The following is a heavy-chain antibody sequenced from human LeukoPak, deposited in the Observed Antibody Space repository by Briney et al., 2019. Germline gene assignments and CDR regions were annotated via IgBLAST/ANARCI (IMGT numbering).Heavy chain of an antibody. V-gene: IGHV1-2*02. CDR3: ARGPWSRVDY. D-gene: IGHD1-1*01. J-gene: IGHJ4*02. CDR1: GYTFTSYY. Sequence: ASVKVSCKTSGYTFTSYYMHWVRQAPGQGLEWMGWVNPTSGGTAYAQKFQGRVTMTRGTSTSTVYMELSSLRSEDTAMYYCARGPWSRVDYWGQGTLVTVSS. CDR2: VNPTSGGT.